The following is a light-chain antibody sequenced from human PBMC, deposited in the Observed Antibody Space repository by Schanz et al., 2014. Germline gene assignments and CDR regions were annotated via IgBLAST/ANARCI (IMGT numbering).Light chain of an antibody. J-gene: IGKJ2*02. CDR2: AAS. CDR1: QSISTY. Sequence: DIQMTQSPASLSAFVGDRVTITCRTSQSISTYLNWYQQKPGKAPKVLIYAASSLQSGVPSRFSGSGSGTYFTLTIGSLRAEDFATYYCQQSFSTPRTFGQGTKLEIK. V-gene: IGKV1-39*01. CDR3: QQSFSTPRT.